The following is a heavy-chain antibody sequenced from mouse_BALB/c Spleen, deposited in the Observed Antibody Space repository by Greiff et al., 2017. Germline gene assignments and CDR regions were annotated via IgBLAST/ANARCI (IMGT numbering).Heavy chain of an antibody. J-gene: IGHJ2*01. CDR1: GYTFTSYW. D-gene: IGHD1-1*01. V-gene: IGHV1-69*02. CDR2: IDPSDSET. Sequence: QVQLQQPGAELVKPGAPVKLSCKASGYTFTSYWMNWVKQRPGRGLEWIGRIDPSDSETHYNQKFKDKATLTVDKSSSTAYIQLSSLTSEDSAVYYCARWGYGTLDYWGQGTTLTVSS. CDR3: ARWGYGTLDY.